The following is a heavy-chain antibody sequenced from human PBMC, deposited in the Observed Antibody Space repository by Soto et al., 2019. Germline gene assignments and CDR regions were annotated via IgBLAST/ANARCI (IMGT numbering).Heavy chain of an antibody. Sequence: QVQLVQSGAEVKKPGSSVKVSCKASGGTFSSYAISWVRQAPGQGLEWMGGIISIFGTAAYAQKFQGRVTITADESTSTAYMELSSLRSEDTAVYYCARSGARPGDYYYGMDVWGQGTTVTVSS. CDR3: ARSGARPGDYYYGMDV. CDR1: GGTFSSYA. D-gene: IGHD3-10*01. V-gene: IGHV1-69*12. CDR2: IISIFGTA. J-gene: IGHJ6*02.